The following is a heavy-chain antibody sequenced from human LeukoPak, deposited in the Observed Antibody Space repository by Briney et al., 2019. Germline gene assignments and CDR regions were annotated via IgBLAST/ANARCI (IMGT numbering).Heavy chain of an antibody. Sequence: PSETLSLTCTVSGGSISSSSYYWGWIRQPPGKGLEWIGSIYYSGSTYYKPSLKSRVTISVDTSKNQFSLKLSSVTAADTAVYYCARDDGHGLRQLVLGWFDPWGQGTLVTVSS. CDR2: IYYSGST. V-gene: IGHV4-39*02. CDR3: ARDDGHGLRQLVLGWFDP. D-gene: IGHD6-13*01. J-gene: IGHJ5*02. CDR1: GGSISSSSYY.